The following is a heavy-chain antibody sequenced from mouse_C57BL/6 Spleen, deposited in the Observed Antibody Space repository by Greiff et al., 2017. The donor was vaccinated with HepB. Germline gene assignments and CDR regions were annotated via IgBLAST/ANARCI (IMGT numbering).Heavy chain of an antibody. D-gene: IGHD1-1*01. Sequence: VQRVESGAELARPGASVKLSCKASGYTFTSYGISWVKQRTGQGLEWIGEIYPRSGNTYYNEKFKGKATLTADKSSSTAYMELRSLTSEDSAVYFCARWDYGSSSAYWGQGTLVTVSA. V-gene: IGHV1-81*01. J-gene: IGHJ3*01. CDR2: IYPRSGNT. CDR3: ARWDYGSSSAY. CDR1: GYTFTSYG.